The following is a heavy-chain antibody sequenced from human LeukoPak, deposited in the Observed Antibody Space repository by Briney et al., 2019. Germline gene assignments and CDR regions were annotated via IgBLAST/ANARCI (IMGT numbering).Heavy chain of an antibody. V-gene: IGHV4-39*01. D-gene: IGHD6-6*01. Sequence: TSQTLSLTCTVSGGSISSSSYYWGWIRQPPGKGLEWIGSIYYSGSTYYNPSLKSRVTISVDTSKNQFSLKLSSVTAADTAVYYCARLYSSSPYSYYYYMDVWGKGTTVTVSS. CDR1: GGSISSSSYY. CDR3: ARLYSSSPYSYYYYMDV. J-gene: IGHJ6*03. CDR2: IYYSGST.